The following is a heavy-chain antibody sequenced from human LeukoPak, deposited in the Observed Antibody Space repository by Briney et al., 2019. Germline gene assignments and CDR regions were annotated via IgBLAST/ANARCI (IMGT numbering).Heavy chain of an antibody. V-gene: IGHV3-21*01. CDR1: GFTFSAYT. Sequence: GGSLRLSCAASGFTFSAYTMSWVRQAPGKGLEWVSSFTSSSSSIYYADSVKGRFTISRDNAKNSLYLQLNSLSAEDTAVYYCARGWGFYYFDSWGQGTLVTVSS. J-gene: IGHJ4*02. CDR2: FTSSSSSI. CDR3: ARGWGFYYFDS. D-gene: IGHD2/OR15-2a*01.